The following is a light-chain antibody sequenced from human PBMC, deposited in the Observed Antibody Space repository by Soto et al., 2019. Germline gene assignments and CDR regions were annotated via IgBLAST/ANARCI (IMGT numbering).Light chain of an antibody. CDR3: QSDDISLSGYV. CDR1: SSNIGAGYD. CDR2: GNS. Sequence: QSVLTQPPSVSGAPGQRVTISCTGSSSNIGAGYDVHWYQQLPGTAPKLLIYGNSNRPSGVPDRFSGSKSGTSASLAITGLQAEDEADYYCQSDDISLSGYVFGTGTKLTVL. J-gene: IGLJ1*01. V-gene: IGLV1-40*01.